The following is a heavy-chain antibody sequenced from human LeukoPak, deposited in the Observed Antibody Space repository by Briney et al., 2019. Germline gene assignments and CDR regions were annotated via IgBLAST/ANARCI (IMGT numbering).Heavy chain of an antibody. CDR3: ARRGLVAGIYDLVYGFDL. J-gene: IGHJ3*01. Sequence: ASVTVSCRGAAYSFTTFHIDWVRQAPGQGPEWMGWMDPKTGNTGFPQKFQGRVTITQDRSINTVYMELNSLTSEDTAVYYCARRGLVAGIYDLVYGFDLWGQGTMVTVSS. D-gene: IGHD3/OR15-3a*01. V-gene: IGHV1-8*02. CDR2: MDPKTGNT. CDR1: AYSFTTFH.